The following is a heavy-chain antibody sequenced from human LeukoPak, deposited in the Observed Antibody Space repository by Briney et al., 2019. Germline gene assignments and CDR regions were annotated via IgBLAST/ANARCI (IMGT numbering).Heavy chain of an antibody. V-gene: IGHV3-15*05. Sequence: GGSLRLSCAASGFTLTNFWMSCVREAPGQGLEWVARIRSKVDGETTNYPAPVKGRVPISRDDLKNTLYLQMNNLKIEDTAVYYCVTGSGGARLDYWGQGTLVTVSS. D-gene: IGHD3-10*01. J-gene: IGHJ4*02. CDR3: VTGSGGARLDY. CDR2: IRSKVDGETT. CDR1: GFTLTNFW.